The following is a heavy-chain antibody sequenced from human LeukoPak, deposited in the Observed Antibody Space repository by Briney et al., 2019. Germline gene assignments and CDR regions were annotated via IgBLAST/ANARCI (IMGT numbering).Heavy chain of an antibody. CDR2: IYSGGST. Sequence: GALRLSCAASGFTVSSNYMRWVRQASGKGLEWVSVIYSGGSTYYADSVKGRFTISRDNSKNTLYLQMNSLRAEDTAVYYCAKDRNRLTYYGMDVWGQGTTVTVSS. V-gene: IGHV3-53*01. CDR3: AKDRNRLTYYGMDV. CDR1: GFTVSSNY. D-gene: IGHD2/OR15-2a*01. J-gene: IGHJ6*02.